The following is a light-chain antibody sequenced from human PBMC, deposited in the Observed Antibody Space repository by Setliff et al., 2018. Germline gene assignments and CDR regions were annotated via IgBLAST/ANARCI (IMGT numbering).Light chain of an antibody. Sequence: KRVTISCAGRSSNIGTGYDVHWYQQLPGTAPKLLIYGNNIRPSGVPDRFSGSQSGTSASLAITGLHSEDEADYYCQSYDSSLSAYVFGTGTKVTVL. CDR3: QSYDSSLSAYV. J-gene: IGLJ1*01. CDR1: SSNIGTGYD. V-gene: IGLV1-40*01. CDR2: GNN.